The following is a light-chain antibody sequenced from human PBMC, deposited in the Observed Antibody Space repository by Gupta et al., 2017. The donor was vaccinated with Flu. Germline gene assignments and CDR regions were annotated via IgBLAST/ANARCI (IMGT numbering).Light chain of an antibody. CDR2: GAS. CDR1: HDISRF. V-gene: IGKV1-16*01. Sequence: DIQMTQSPSSLSASIGDRVSIACRASHDISRFLAWFQQKPGKAPKSLIYGASLLRAGVPSRFSATGSGTDFNLTINGLQPEDFATYFCHQYETAYTFGQGTELEIK. J-gene: IGKJ2*01. CDR3: HQYETAYT.